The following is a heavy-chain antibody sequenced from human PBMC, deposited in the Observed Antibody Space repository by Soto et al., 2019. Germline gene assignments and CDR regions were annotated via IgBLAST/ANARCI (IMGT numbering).Heavy chain of an antibody. V-gene: IGHV3-30*04. CDR1: GFDFSNYA. D-gene: IGHD3-16*01. CDR3: PKDHTLTVSASRRDFVSVRQYEDSHYYGMGV. CDR2: ISFDGSDK. Sequence: QVQLVQSGGGVVQPGTSLRLTCEASGFDFSNYAIHWVRQAPGKGLEWVAVISFDGSDKYFADSVKGRFTMSRDNSNNTLYLQINTLSVEDTAIYFCPKDHTLTVSASRRDFVSVRQYEDSHYYGMGVWGQGTTVTVSS. J-gene: IGHJ6*02.